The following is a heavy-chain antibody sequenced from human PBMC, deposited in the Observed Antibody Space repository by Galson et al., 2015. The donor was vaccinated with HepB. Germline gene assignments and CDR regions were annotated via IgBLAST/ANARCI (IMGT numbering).Heavy chain of an antibody. D-gene: IGHD6-13*01. CDR3: ARDTYGYSSSCPFAY. CDR1: GFTFSNYW. Sequence: SLRLSCAASGFTFSNYWMSWVRQAPGKGLEWVANIKQDGSENYYVDSVKGRFTISRDNAKNSLYLQMNSLRAEDTALYYCARDTYGYSSSCPFAYWGRGALVTVSS. V-gene: IGHV3-7*01. CDR2: IKQDGSEN. J-gene: IGHJ4*02.